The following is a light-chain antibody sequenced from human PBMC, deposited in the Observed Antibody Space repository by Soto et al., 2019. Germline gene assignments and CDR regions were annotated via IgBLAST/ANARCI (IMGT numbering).Light chain of an antibody. CDR1: QNINTY. J-gene: IGKJ5*01. CDR2: AAS. CDR3: QQANSFPSIT. V-gene: IGKV1-39*01. Sequence: DIQMTQSPYSLSAAVGDRVTIACRASQNINTYLNWYQQKPGKAPKLLIYAASSLQSGVPSRFSGSGSGTDFTLTISSLQPEDFATYYCQQANSFPSITFGQGTRLEIK.